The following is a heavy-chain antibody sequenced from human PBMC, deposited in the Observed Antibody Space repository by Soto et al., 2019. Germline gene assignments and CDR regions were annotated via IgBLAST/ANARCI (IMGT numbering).Heavy chain of an antibody. V-gene: IGHV1-69*08. CDR3: ARERDIVVVPAAAGYYYYMDV. CDR1: GGTFSSYT. CDR2: IIPILGIA. J-gene: IGHJ6*03. D-gene: IGHD2-2*01. Sequence: QVQLVQSGAEVKKPGSSVKVSCKASGGTFSSYTISWVRQAPGQGLEWMGRIIPILGIANCAQKFQGRVTITADKSTSTAYMELSSLRSEDTAVYYCARERDIVVVPAAAGYYYYMDVWGKGTTVTVSS.